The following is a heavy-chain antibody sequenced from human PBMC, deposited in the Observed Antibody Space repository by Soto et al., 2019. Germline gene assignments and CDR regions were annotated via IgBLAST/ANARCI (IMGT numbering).Heavy chain of an antibody. D-gene: IGHD5-12*01. CDR1: GGSISSSSYY. J-gene: IGHJ4*02. V-gene: IGHV4-39*01. CDR2: IYYSGST. Sequence: SETLSLTCTVSGGSISSSSYYWGWIRQPPGKGLEWIGSIYYSGSTYYNPSLKSRVTISVDTSKNQFSLKLSSVTAADTAVYYCARFIVATRIFDYWGQGTLVTVSS. CDR3: ARFIVATRIFDY.